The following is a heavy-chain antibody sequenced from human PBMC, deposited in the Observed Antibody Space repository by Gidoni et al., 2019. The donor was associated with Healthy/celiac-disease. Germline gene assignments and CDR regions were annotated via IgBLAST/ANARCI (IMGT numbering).Heavy chain of an antibody. CDR3: ARHRWREGWFDP. D-gene: IGHD3-3*01. V-gene: IGHV4-59*08. Sequence: QVQLQESGPGRVKPSETLSLTCTVSGGSISSYYGSWIRQPPGKGLEWLGYIYDRGSTNYNPSLKSQVTISVDTAKSQFSLKLSSVTAADTAVYYCARHRWREGWFDPWGQGTMVTVSS. CDR1: GGSISSYY. CDR2: IYDRGST. J-gene: IGHJ5*01.